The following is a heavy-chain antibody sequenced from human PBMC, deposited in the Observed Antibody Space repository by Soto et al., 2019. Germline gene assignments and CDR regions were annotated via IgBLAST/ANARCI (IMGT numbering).Heavy chain of an antibody. CDR2: THPRGST. CDR3: ARVRAGCSTTSCYLED. J-gene: IGHJ4*02. D-gene: IGHD2-2*01. V-gene: IGHV4-4*02. Sequence: TSETLSLTCTVSGDSISSSNWWNWVRQAPGKGLEWIGETHPRGSTNYHPSLKSRVIISVDKSKNQFSLILSSVTATDTAVYFCARVRAGCSTTSCYLEDWGRGILVTVSS. CDR1: GDSISSSNW.